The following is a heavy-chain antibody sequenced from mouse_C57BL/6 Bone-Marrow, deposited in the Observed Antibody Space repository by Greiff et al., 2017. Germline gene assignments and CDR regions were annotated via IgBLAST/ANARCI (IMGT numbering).Heavy chain of an antibody. D-gene: IGHD2-3*01. CDR2: IYPGSGST. CDR3: ARWDDGYPAWFAY. Sequence: QVQLQQPGAELVKPGASVKMSCKASGYTFTSYWITWVKQRPGQGLEWIGDIYPGSGSTNYNEKFKSKATLTVDTSSNTAYMQLSSLTSEDSAVYYCARWDDGYPAWFAYWGQGTLVTVSA. J-gene: IGHJ3*01. CDR1: GYTFTSYW. V-gene: IGHV1-55*01.